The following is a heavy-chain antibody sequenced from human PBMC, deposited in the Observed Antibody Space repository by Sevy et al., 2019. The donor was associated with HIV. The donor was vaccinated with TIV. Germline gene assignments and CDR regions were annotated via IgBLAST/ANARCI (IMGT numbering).Heavy chain of an antibody. CDR3: ASASRSSGIDY. V-gene: IGHV3-33*01. CDR1: GFAFSTYG. Sequence: GGSLRLSCTASGFAFSTYGMHWVRQAPGKGLEWVAIIWYEGINKDYAEPVKGRFTISRDNSKNTLYLQMNSLRVDDTAVYYCASASRSSGIDYWGQGTLVTDSS. CDR2: IWYEGINK. D-gene: IGHD3-10*01. J-gene: IGHJ4*01.